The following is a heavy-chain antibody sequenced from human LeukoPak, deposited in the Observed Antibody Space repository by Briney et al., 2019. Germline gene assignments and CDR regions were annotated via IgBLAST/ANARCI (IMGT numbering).Heavy chain of an antibody. J-gene: IGHJ5*02. D-gene: IGHD2-2*03. CDR2: IIPIFGTA. CDR3: ARGGGYCSSTSCYRTNWFDP. V-gene: IGHV1-69*05. Sequence: SVKVSFKSSGGTFSSYAISWVRQAPGQGLGWMGGIIPIFGTANYAQKFKGRVTITTDEYTSTASMELRSLRSEATAVYYCARGGGYCSSTSCYRTNWFDPWGQGTLVTVSS. CDR1: GGTFSSYA.